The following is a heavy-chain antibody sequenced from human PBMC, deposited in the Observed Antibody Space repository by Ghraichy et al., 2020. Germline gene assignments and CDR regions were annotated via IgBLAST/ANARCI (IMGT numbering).Heavy chain of an antibody. Sequence: SETLSLTCAVYDGSLSDYYWSWIRQPPGMGLEWIGEINHSGSTNYHPSLRSRVTISVDTSKNQFSLKVTSVIAADTAVYYCARNGVTTRWFDPWGQVTLVTVSS. CDR2: INHSGST. V-gene: IGHV4-34*01. CDR3: ARNGVTTRWFDP. D-gene: IGHD4-11*01. J-gene: IGHJ5*02. CDR1: DGSLSDYY.